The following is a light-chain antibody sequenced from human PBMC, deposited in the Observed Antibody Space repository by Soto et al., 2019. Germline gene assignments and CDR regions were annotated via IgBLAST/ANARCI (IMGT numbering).Light chain of an antibody. V-gene: IGKV1-9*01. CDR3: QQLNSYPPST. CDR1: QGISTY. J-gene: IGKJ2*01. Sequence: DIQLTQSPSFLSASVGDRVTITCRASQGISTYLAWYQQKPGKAPKLVISAASNLQSGVPSRFSGSGSGTEFTLTLSSLQPEDFATYYCQQLNSYPPSTFGQGTKLEIK. CDR2: AAS.